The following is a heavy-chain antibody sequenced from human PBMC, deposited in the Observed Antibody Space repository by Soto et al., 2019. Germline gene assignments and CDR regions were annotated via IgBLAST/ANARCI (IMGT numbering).Heavy chain of an antibody. CDR2: ISSSSSYI. V-gene: IGHV3-21*01. Sequence: PGGSLRLSCAASGFTFSSYSMNWVRQAPGKGLEWVSSISSSSSYIYYADSVKGRFTISRDNAKNSLYLQMNSLRAEDTAVYYCARVHRLGTVTTGGAFDIWGQGTMVTVSS. CDR3: ARVHRLGTVTTGGAFDI. CDR1: GFTFSSYS. D-gene: IGHD4-17*01. J-gene: IGHJ3*02.